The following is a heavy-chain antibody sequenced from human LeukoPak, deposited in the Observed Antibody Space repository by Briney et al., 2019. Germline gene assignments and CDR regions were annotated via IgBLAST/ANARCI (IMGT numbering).Heavy chain of an antibody. CDR3: VRDRFYSNTYYFFDS. CDR2: ISSSSSSI. J-gene: IGHJ4*02. CDR1: GFTFSFSG. V-gene: IGHV3-48*02. D-gene: IGHD6-13*01. Sequence: PGGSLRLSCAASGFTFSFSGVNWVRQAPGKGLEWISYISSSSSSIYYAASVKGRFTISRDNAKNSLYLQMHSLRDEDSAIYYCVRDRFYSNTYYFFDSWGQGTVVSVSS.